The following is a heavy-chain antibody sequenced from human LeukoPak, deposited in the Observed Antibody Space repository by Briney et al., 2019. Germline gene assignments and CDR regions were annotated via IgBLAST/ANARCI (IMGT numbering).Heavy chain of an antibody. J-gene: IGHJ4*02. CDR2: IIPIFGTA. CDR3: ARKLIFGYKFDY. D-gene: IGHD3/OR15-3a*01. CDR1: GGTFSSYA. V-gene: IGHV1-69*13. Sequence: SVKVSCKASGGTFSSYAISWVRQAPGQGLEWMGGIIPIFGTANYAQKFQGRVTITADESTSTAYMELSSLRSEDTAVYYCARKLIFGYKFDYWGQGTLVTVSS.